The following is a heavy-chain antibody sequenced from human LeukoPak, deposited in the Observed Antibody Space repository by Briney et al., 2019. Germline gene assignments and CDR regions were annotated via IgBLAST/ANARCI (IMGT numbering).Heavy chain of an antibody. Sequence: GASVKVSCKASGYTFTGYYMHWVRQAPGQGLEWMGWINPNSGGTNYAQKFQGRVTMTRDTSISIAYMELSRLRSDDTAVYYCAREGATSDYYYYGMDVWGQGTTVTVSS. CDR1: GYTFTGYY. D-gene: IGHD5-12*01. J-gene: IGHJ6*02. CDR3: AREGATSDYYYYGMDV. V-gene: IGHV1-2*02. CDR2: INPNSGGT.